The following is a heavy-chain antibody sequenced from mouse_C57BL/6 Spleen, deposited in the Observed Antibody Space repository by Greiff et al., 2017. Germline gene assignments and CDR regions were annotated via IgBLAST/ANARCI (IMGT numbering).Heavy chain of an antibody. Sequence: QVQLQQSGAELVKPGASVKISCKASGYAFSSYWMNWVEQRPGKGLEWIGQIYPGDGATNYNGKFKGKATLTGEKSSSRAYVQLSSLTSEDSAVYFCARTRYYGSSPWFAYWGQGTLVTVSA. CDR3: ARTRYYGSSPWFAY. CDR2: IYPGDGAT. V-gene: IGHV1-80*01. D-gene: IGHD1-1*01. J-gene: IGHJ3*01. CDR1: GYAFSSYW.